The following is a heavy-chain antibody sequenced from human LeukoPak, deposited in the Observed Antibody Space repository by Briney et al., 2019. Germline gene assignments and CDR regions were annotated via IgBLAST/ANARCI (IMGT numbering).Heavy chain of an antibody. Sequence: PAGTLRLSCAASGFTFSSYWMNWLRQSPGKGLEGVANINERGSVQHYVDPVEGRFTISRDNAKNSLDLQMHSLRVEETAAYYCARGADKLIAGAYCYHVDVWGEGTTVTVSS. J-gene: IGHJ6*03. CDR2: INERGSVQ. D-gene: IGHD6-13*01. CDR1: GFTFSSYW. V-gene: IGHV3-7*01. CDR3: ARGADKLIAGAYCYHVDV.